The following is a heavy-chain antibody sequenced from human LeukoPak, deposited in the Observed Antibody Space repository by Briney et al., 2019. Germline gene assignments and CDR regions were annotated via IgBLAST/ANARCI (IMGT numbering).Heavy chain of an antibody. D-gene: IGHD3-3*01. CDR1: GGSISSGDYD. Sequence: PSETLSLTCTASGGSISSGDYDWNWIRQPPGKGLEWIGYIYYSGNTYHNPSLKSRVTISVDTSKNQFSLKLSSVTAADTAVYYCASYYDFWSGYFGDAFDIWGQGTMVTVSS. J-gene: IGHJ3*02. CDR3: ASYYDFWSGYFGDAFDI. CDR2: IYYSGNT. V-gene: IGHV4-30-4*01.